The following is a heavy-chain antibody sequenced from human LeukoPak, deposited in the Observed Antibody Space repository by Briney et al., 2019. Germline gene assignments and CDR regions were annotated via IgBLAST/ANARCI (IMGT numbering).Heavy chain of an antibody. V-gene: IGHV3-30*04. J-gene: IGHJ6*03. D-gene: IGHD4/OR15-4a*01. CDR1: GFTFSSYA. Sequence: GGSLRLSCAASGFTFSSYAMHWVRQAPGKGLEWVAVISYDGSNKYYADSVKGRFTISRDNSKNTLYLQMNSPRAEDTAVYYCARESEANVYYYYYMDVWGKGTTVTVSS. CDR2: ISYDGSNK. CDR3: ARESEANVYYYYYMDV.